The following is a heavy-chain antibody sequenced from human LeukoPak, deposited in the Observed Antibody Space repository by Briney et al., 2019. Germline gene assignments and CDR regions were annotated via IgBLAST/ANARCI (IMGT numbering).Heavy chain of an antibody. CDR3: AKATYYSSGHGYYFDY. J-gene: IGHJ4*02. CDR1: GFTFSSYA. D-gene: IGHD6-19*01. CDR2: ISGSSGST. V-gene: IGHV3-23*01. Sequence: GGSLRLSCAASGFTFSSYAMIWVRQAPGKGLEWVSGISGSSGSTYYADSVKGRSTISRDNSKNTLYLQMNSLRAEDTAVYYCAKATYYSSGHGYYFDYWGQGTLVTVSS.